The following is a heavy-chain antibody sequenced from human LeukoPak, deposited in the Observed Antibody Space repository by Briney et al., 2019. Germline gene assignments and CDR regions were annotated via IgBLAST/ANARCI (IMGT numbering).Heavy chain of an antibody. CDR2: ISGSGGST. V-gene: IGHV3-23*01. D-gene: IGHD6-13*01. Sequence: QSGGSLRLSCAASGFTFSSYAMSWVLQAPGKGLEWVSAISGSGGSTYYSDSVKGRFTISRDNSKNTLYLQMNSLRAEDTAVYYCAKSSYSSSWYFLVWGQGTLVTVSS. CDR3: AKSSYSSSWYFLV. J-gene: IGHJ4*02. CDR1: GFTFSSYA.